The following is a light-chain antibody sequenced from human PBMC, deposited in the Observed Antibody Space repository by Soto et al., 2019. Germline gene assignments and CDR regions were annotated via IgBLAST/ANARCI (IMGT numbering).Light chain of an antibody. Sequence: QSALTQPASVSGSPGQSITISCTGTSSDVGSYNLVSWYQQHPGKAPKLMIYEVSKRPSGVSNRFSGSKSGNTASLTISGLQAEDEADYYCCSYAGSGPALGGGTKLTVL. CDR1: SSDVGSYNL. CDR3: CSYAGSGPA. J-gene: IGLJ2*01. CDR2: EVS. V-gene: IGLV2-23*02.